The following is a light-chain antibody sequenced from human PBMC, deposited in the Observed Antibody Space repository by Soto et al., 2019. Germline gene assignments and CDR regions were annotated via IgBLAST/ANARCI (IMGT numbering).Light chain of an antibody. Sequence: EIVMTQSPATLSVSPGERATLSCRASQSISTELAWYQQKPGQPPRLLSYSASTRATGVPARFTGSGSGSEFTLTISGLQSEDFAVYYCQRGHKRPLTFGQGTRLEI. J-gene: IGKJ2*01. CDR1: QSISTE. V-gene: IGKV3-15*01. CDR3: QRGHKRPLT. CDR2: SAS.